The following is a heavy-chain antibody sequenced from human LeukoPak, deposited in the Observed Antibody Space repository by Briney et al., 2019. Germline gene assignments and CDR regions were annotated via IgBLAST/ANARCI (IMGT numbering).Heavy chain of an antibody. CDR3: ARDWPTIAAAGTIPEYFQH. V-gene: IGHV3-74*01. CDR2: IYSGESSS. CDR1: GFAFSDHW. Sequence: GGSLRLSCAASGFAFSDHWMHWVRQPPGKGLVWVSRIYSGESSSNYADSVKGRFTISRDNAKNSLYLQMNSLRAEDTAVYYCARDWPTIAAAGTIPEYFQHWGQGTLVTVSS. J-gene: IGHJ1*01. D-gene: IGHD6-13*01.